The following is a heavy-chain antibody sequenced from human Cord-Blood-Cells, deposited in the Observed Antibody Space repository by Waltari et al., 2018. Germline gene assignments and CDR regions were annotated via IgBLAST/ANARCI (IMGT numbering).Heavy chain of an antibody. D-gene: IGHD1-26*01. CDR1: GGSFSGYY. V-gene: IGHV4-34*01. CDR3: ARPRIVGATRAFDI. CDR2: INHSGST. Sequence: QVQLQQWGAGLLKPSETLSLTCAVYGGSFSGYYWSWIRQPPGKGLEWIGEINHSGSTNYNPSLKSQFTISVDTSKNQFSLKLSSVTAADTAVYYCARPRIVGATRAFDIWGQGTMVTVSS. J-gene: IGHJ3*02.